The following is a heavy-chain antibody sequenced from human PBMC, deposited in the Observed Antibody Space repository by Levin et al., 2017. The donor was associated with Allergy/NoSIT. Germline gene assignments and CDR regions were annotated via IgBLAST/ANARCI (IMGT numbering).Heavy chain of an antibody. D-gene: IGHD6-6*01. V-gene: IGHV3-30*18. CDR3: AKGGGGTIAARPLDY. CDR2: ISDDGNDV. Sequence: GGSLRLSCAASGFPFSRYGMHWVCQAPGEGLEWVAVISDDGNDVYYADSVKGRFTMSRDNSKNTLYLQMNSLRTEDTAEYYCAKGGGGTIAARPLDYWGQGTLVTVSS. CDR1: GFPFSRYG. J-gene: IGHJ4*02.